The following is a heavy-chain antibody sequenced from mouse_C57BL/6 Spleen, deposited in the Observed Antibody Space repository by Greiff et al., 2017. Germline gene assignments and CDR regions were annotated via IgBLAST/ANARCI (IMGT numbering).Heavy chain of an antibody. CDR1: GYSFTSYY. J-gene: IGHJ4*01. CDR3: ARCDYDPYAMDY. CDR2: IYPGSGNT. D-gene: IGHD2-4*01. Sequence: QVQLKQSGPELVKPGASVKISCKASGYSFTSYYIHWVKQRPGQGLEWIGWIYPGSGNTKYNEKFKGKATLTADTSSSTAYMQLSSLPSEDSAVYYCARCDYDPYAMDYWGQGTSVTVSS. V-gene: IGHV1-66*01.